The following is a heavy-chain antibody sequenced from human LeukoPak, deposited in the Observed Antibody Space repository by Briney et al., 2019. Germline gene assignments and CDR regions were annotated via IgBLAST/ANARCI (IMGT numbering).Heavy chain of an antibody. CDR2: ISGSGGST. D-gene: IGHD3-22*01. J-gene: IGHJ3*02. CDR3: AKDFIGQSYYDSSGYYYSPSVAFDI. V-gene: IGHV3-23*01. CDR1: GFTFSSYA. Sequence: PGGSLRLSCAASGFTFSSYAMSWVRQAPGKGLEWVSAISGSGGSTYYADSVKGRFTISRDNSKNTLYLQMNSLRAEDTAVYYCAKDFIGQSYYDSSGYYYSPSVAFDIWGQGTMVTVSS.